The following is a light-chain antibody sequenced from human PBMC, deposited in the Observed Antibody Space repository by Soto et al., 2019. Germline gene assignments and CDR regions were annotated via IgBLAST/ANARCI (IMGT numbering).Light chain of an antibody. CDR2: DVS. Sequence: QFALTQPASVSGSPGQSITISCTGTSSDVGAYNYVSWYQQHPGKVPKLMIYDVSDRPSGVSNRFSGSKSGNTASLTISGLKAEDEADYYCSSFTRSNSYVFGTGTKLTVL. CDR1: SSDVGAYNY. V-gene: IGLV2-14*03. J-gene: IGLJ1*01. CDR3: SSFTRSNSYV.